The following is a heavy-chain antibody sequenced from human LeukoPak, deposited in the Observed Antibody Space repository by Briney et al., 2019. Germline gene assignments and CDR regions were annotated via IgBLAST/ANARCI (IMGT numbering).Heavy chain of an antibody. CDR1: GVTLSSYA. D-gene: IGHD2-2*02. V-gene: IGHV3-23*01. J-gene: IGHJ4*02. CDR3: AKDSAIVVVPAAIGDY. CDR2: ISGSGGST. Sequence: GASLRLSCKATGVTLSSYAMIGVRQAPGKGLEWVSAISGSGGSTYYADSVKGRFTISRDNSKNTLYLQMNSLRAEDTAVYYCAKDSAIVVVPAAIGDYWGQGTLVTVSS.